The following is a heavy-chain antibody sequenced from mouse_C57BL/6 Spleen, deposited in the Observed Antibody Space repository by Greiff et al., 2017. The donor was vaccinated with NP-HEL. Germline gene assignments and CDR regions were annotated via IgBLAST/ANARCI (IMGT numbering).Heavy chain of an antibody. CDR1: GFTFSSYG. V-gene: IGHV5-6*02. J-gene: IGHJ4*01. CDR3: ARHEEGAMDY. Sequence: DVKLVESGGDLVKPGGSLKLSCAASGFTFSSYGMSWVRQTPDKRLEWVATISSGGSYTYYPDSVKGRFTISRDNAKNTLYLQMSSLKSEDTAMYYCARHEEGAMDYWGQGTSVTVSS. CDR2: ISSGGSYT.